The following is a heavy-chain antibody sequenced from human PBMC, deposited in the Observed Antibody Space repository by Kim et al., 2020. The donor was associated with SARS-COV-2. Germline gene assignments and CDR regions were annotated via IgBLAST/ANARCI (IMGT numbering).Heavy chain of an antibody. CDR1: GYSFTTYW. Sequence: GESLKISCQGFGYSFTTYWIGWVRQMPGKGLESVGIMYPGDSDTRYTPSFRGHVTISADKPIATAYLQWSSLKASDTGMYYLGRAPSGVSNPHYIDYWGQGTLVTVSS. V-gene: IGHV5-51*04. CDR3: GRAPSGVSNPHYIDY. D-gene: IGHD2-8*01. CDR2: MYPGDSDT. J-gene: IGHJ4*02.